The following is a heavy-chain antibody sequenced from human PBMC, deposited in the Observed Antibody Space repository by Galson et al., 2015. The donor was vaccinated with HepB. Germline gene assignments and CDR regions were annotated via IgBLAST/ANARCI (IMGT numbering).Heavy chain of an antibody. J-gene: IGHJ3*02. CDR1: GFTFSSYS. D-gene: IGHD3-22*01. CDR2: ISSSSSYI. V-gene: IGHV3-21*01. CDR3: ARDDEIYDSSGYAGLGAFDI. Sequence: SLRLSCAASGFTFSSYSMNWVRQAPGKGLEWVSSISSSSSYIYYADSVKGRFTISRDNAKNSLYLQMNSLRAEDTAVYYCARDDEIYDSSGYAGLGAFDIWGQGTMVTVSS.